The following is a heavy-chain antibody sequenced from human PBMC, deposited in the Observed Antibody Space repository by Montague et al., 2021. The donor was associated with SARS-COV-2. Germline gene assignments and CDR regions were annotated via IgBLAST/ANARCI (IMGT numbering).Heavy chain of an antibody. CDR2: ISGDGATA. V-gene: IGHV3-23*01. J-gene: IGHJ4*02. CDR1: GFTFGDYA. D-gene: IGHD6-19*01. CDR3: ATALYSGGFFFESGSDF. Sequence: SLRLSCAASGFTFGDYAINWVRQAPGKGLEWVASISGDGATAYYAESVLGRFAISRDNSKNTVLLQMDSLRVKDAAVYYCATALYSGGFFFESGSDFWGQGTLVTVSS.